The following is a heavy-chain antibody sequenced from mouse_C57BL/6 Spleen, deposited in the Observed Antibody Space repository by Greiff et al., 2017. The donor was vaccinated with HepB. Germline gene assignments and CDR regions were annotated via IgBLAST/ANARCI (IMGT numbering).Heavy chain of an antibody. V-gene: IGHV1-69*01. CDR3: ARRGVYYGSSYGYFDV. D-gene: IGHD1-1*01. Sequence: VQLQQPGAELVMPGASVKLSCKASGYTFTSYWMHWVKQRPGQGLEWIGEIDPSDSYTNYNQKFKGKSTLTVDKSSSTAYMQLSSLTSEDSAVYYCARRGVYYGSSYGYFDVWGTGTTVTVSS. J-gene: IGHJ1*03. CDR1: GYTFTSYW. CDR2: IDPSDSYT.